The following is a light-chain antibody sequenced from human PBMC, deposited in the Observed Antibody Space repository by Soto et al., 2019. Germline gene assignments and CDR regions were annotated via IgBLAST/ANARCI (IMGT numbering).Light chain of an antibody. V-gene: IGKV3-15*01. CDR2: GAS. J-gene: IGKJ1*01. CDR3: QQFYNWPRT. Sequence: EIAMPQSPGTLSVSPGERATLSCRASQSVSSNLAWYQQKPGQAPRLLIYGASTRATGIPARFSGSGSETEFTLTISSLQSEDFAVYYCQQFYNWPRTFGQGTKV. CDR1: QSVSSN.